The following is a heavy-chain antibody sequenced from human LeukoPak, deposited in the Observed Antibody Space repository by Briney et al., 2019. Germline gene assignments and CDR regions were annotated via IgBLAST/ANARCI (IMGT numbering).Heavy chain of an antibody. J-gene: IGHJ4*02. CDR2: INHSGST. D-gene: IGHD6-19*01. CDR1: GFTFSSSA. CDR3: ARGRQWLVRALDY. Sequence: GSLRLSCAASGFTFSSSAMSWVRQAPGKGLEWIGEINHSGSTNYNPSLKSRVTISVDTSKNQFSLKLSSVTAADTAVYYCARGRQWLVRALDYWGQGTLVTVSS. V-gene: IGHV4-34*01.